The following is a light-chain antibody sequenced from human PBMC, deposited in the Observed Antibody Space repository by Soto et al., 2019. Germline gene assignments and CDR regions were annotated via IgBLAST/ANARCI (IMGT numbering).Light chain of an antibody. CDR1: SSDVGGYNH. V-gene: IGLV2-14*01. CDR3: CSYTSSSIRV. Sequence: QSALTQPASVSGSPGQPITISCTGTSSDVGGYNHVSWYQQHPRKAPKLIIYEVRNRPSGVSNRLSGAKSGNTASLTISGLQADDEADYYCCSYTSSSIRVFGGGTKLTVL. CDR2: EVR. J-gene: IGLJ2*01.